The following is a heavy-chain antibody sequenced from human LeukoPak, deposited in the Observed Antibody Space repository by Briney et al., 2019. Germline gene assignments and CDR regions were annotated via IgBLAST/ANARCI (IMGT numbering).Heavy chain of an antibody. Sequence: GGSLRLSCAASGFTFEASAMSWVRQAPGKGLEWVSVIYSGGSAYYADSLKGRFTISRDNSKNTLYLQMNSLTAEDTAVYYCANLPTGKYWGQGTLVTVSS. D-gene: IGHD2-8*02. V-gene: IGHV3-53*01. CDR1: GFTFEASA. J-gene: IGHJ4*02. CDR2: IYSGGSA. CDR3: ANLPTGKY.